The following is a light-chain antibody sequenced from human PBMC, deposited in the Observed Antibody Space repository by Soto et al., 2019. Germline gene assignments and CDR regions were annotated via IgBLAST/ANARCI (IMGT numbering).Light chain of an antibody. J-gene: IGLJ2*01. CDR2: DVN. CDR3: SSYTTTRSVL. CDR1: SSDVGAYDF. Sequence: QSALTQPASVSGSPGQSIAISCTGTSSDVGAYDFVSWYQQHPGKAPKVMIYDVNHRPSGVSDRFSGFKSGNTASLTISGLQAEDEADYFCSSYTTTRSVLFGGGTKLTVL. V-gene: IGLV2-14*01.